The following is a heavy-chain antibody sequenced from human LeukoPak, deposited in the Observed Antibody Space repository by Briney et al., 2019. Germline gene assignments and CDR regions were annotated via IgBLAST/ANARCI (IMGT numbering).Heavy chain of an antibody. J-gene: IGHJ4*02. CDR1: GFTFDDYG. CDR3: AREYYDFWGGYYSY. D-gene: IGHD3-3*01. Sequence: PGGSXRLSCAASGFTFDDYGMSWVRHAQGKGLEWVCGINWNGGNTVYADSVKGRFTISRENGKNSLYLQMNSLRAEDTALYYCAREYYDFWGGYYSYWGQGTLVTVSS. CDR2: INWNGGNT. V-gene: IGHV3-20*04.